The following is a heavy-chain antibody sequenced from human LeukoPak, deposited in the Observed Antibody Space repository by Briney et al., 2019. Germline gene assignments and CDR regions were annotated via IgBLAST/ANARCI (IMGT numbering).Heavy chain of an antibody. CDR2: IHHSGST. V-gene: IGHV4-30-2*01. CDR3: GVLTGY. J-gene: IGHJ4*02. Sequence: PSETLSLTCAVSGGSISSGGYSWSWIRQPPGKGLEWSGYIHHSGSTYYNPSLKSRVTISVDRSKNQFSLKLSSVTAADTAVYYCGVLTGYWGQGTLVTVSS. CDR1: GGSISSGGYS. D-gene: IGHD3-9*01.